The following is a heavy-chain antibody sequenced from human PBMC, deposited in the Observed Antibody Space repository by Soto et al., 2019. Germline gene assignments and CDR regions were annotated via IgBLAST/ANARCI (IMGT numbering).Heavy chain of an antibody. J-gene: IGHJ4*02. D-gene: IGHD5-18*01. Sequence: GGSLRLSCAASGFTFSSYAMSWVRQAPGKGLEWVSAISGSGGSTYYADSVKGRFTISRDNSKNTLSLQMNSLRAEDTAVYYCAKEHGIDTAMVTRFDYWGQGTLVTVSS. CDR1: GFTFSSYA. V-gene: IGHV3-23*01. CDR2: ISGSGGST. CDR3: AKEHGIDTAMVTRFDY.